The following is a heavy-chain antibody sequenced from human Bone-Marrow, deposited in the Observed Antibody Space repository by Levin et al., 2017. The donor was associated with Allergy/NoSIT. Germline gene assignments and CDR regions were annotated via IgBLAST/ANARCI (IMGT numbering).Heavy chain of an antibody. CDR3: ASNAPAAAS. Sequence: SCAASGFTFSSHAMHWVRQAPGKGLEWVAVISYDGSNKYYADSVKGRFTISRDNSKNTLYLQMNSLRAEDTAVYYCASNAPAAASWGQGTLVTVSS. CDR1: GFTFSSHA. CDR2: ISYDGSNK. D-gene: IGHD2-2*01. V-gene: IGHV3-30-3*01. J-gene: IGHJ4*02.